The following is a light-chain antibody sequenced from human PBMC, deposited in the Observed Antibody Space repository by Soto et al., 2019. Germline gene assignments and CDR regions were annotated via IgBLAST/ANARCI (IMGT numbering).Light chain of an antibody. J-gene: IGKJ3*01. CDR1: QSVSSY. V-gene: IGKV3-11*01. CDR2: DAS. Sequence: EIVLTHSPATLSLSPGERATLSCRASQSVSSYLAWYQQKPGQAPRLLIYDASNRATGIPARFSGSGSGTDFTLTISSLEPEDFAVYYCQQRSNWPPFTFGHGTRWIS. CDR3: QQRSNWPPFT.